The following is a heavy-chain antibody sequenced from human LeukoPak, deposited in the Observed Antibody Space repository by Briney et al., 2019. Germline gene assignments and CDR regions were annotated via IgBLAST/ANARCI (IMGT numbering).Heavy chain of an antibody. J-gene: IGHJ4*02. CDR2: IYYSGST. D-gene: IGHD3-22*01. CDR3: ARYDSGGFYRSFDY. Sequence: SETLSLTCTVSSGSISSSSYYWGWIRQPPGKGLEWIGNIYYSGSTYYNPSLKSRVTISVDTSQSQFSLRLSSVTAADTAVYYCARYDSGGFYRSFDYWGRGTLVTVSS. CDR1: SGSISSSSYY. V-gene: IGHV4-39*01.